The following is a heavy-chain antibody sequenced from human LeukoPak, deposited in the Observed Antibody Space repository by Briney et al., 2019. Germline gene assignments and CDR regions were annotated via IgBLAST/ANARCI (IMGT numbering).Heavy chain of an antibody. CDR2: FDPEDGET. V-gene: IGHV1-24*01. Sequence: ASVKVSCKISGYTLTELSMHWVRQAPGKGLEWMGGFDPEDGETIYAQKFQGRVTMTEDTSTDTAYMELSSLRSEDTAVYYCATDRWRGLYNWFDPWGQGALVTVSS. J-gene: IGHJ5*02. CDR1: GYTLTELS. CDR3: ATDRWRGLYNWFDP. D-gene: IGHD4-23*01.